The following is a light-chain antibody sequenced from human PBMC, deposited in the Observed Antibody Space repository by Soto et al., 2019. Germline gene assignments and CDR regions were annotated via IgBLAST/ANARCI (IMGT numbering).Light chain of an antibody. CDR2: GAS. V-gene: IGKV3-15*01. Sequence: EIVMTQSPATLSVSPGESVTLSCRASLTMNNNIAWYQHKPGQVPRLLIFGASSRATGVPGRFSGSGFGTEFTLSISSLQSEDFAVYYCQQYNERPPWTFGQGTTVEMK. J-gene: IGKJ1*01. CDR3: QQYNERPPWT. CDR1: LTMNNN.